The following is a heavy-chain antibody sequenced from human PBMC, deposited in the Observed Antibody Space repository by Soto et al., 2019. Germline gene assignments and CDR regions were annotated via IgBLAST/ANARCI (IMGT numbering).Heavy chain of an antibody. V-gene: IGHV3-33*01. CDR3: AREVNYYGSGSRYYFDY. Sequence: GGSLRLSCAASGFTFSSYGMHWVRQAPGKGLEWVAVIWYDGSNKYYADSVKGRFTISRDNSKNTLYLQMNSLRAEDTAVYYCAREVNYYGSGSRYYFDYWGQGTLVTVSS. D-gene: IGHD3-10*01. J-gene: IGHJ4*02. CDR2: IWYDGSNK. CDR1: GFTFSSYG.